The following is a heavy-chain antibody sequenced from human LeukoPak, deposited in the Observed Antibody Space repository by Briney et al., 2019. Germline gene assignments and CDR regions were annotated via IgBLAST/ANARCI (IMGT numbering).Heavy chain of an antibody. V-gene: IGHV3-30*18. CDR3: AKAFGSGSFPDGFFDY. J-gene: IGHJ4*02. CDR2: ISYDGSNK. D-gene: IGHD3-10*01. CDR1: GFTFSSYG. Sequence: GRSLRLSCAASGFTFSSYGMHWVRQAPGKGLEWVAVISYDGSNKYYADSVKGRFTISRDNSKSTLYLQMNSLRAEDTAVYFCAKAFGSGSFPDGFFDYWGQGTLVTVSS.